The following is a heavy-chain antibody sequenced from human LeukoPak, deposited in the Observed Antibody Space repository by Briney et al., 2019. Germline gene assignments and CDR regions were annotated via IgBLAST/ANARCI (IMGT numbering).Heavy chain of an antibody. CDR1: GGSISSYY. CDR3: ARDRFGSSWLDY. Sequence: SETLSLTCTVSGGSISSYYWSWIRQPPGKGLEWIGYIYYSGSTNYNPSLKSRVTISVDTSKNQFSLKLSSVTAADTAVYYCARDRFGSSWLDYWGQGTLVTVSS. J-gene: IGHJ4*02. CDR2: IYYSGST. D-gene: IGHD6-13*01. V-gene: IGHV4-59*01.